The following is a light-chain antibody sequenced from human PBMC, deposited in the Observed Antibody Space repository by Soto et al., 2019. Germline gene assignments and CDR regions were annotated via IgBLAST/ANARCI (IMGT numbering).Light chain of an antibody. Sequence: QSALTQPASVSGSPGQSITISCAGTTSDIGNYNLVSWYQHHPGKAPKFMIYEVYKRPSGVSDRFSGSKSGNTASLTISGLQTEDEADYYCCSYAAGTTYWVFGGGTKLTVL. V-gene: IGLV2-23*02. CDR1: TSDIGNYNL. CDR3: CSYAAGTTYWV. CDR2: EVY. J-gene: IGLJ3*02.